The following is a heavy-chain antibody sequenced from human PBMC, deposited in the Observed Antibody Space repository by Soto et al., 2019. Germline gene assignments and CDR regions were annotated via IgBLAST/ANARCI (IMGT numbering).Heavy chain of an antibody. D-gene: IGHD5-12*01. CDR1: GGSISSYY. Sequence: ETLSLTCTVSGGSISSYYWSWIRQPPGKGLEWIGYIYYSGSTNYNPSLKSRVTISVDTSKNQFSLKLSSVTAADTAVYYCARLRIGRDGYNFDYWGQGTLVTVSS. CDR2: IYYSGST. V-gene: IGHV4-59*08. CDR3: ARLRIGRDGYNFDY. J-gene: IGHJ4*02.